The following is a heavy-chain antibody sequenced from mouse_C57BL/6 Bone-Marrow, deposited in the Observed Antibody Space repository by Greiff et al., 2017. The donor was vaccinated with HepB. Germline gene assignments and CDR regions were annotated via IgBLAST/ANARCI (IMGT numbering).Heavy chain of an antibody. Sequence: VQLQQSGPVLVKPGASVKMSCKASGYTFTDYYMNWVKQSHGKSLEWIGVINPYNGGTSYNQKFKGKATLTVDTSSSTAYMELNSLTSEDSAVYYCARKTTVVVFDYWGQGTTLTVSS. V-gene: IGHV1-19*01. D-gene: IGHD1-1*01. CDR1: GYTFTDYY. CDR3: ARKTTVVVFDY. CDR2: INPYNGGT. J-gene: IGHJ2*01.